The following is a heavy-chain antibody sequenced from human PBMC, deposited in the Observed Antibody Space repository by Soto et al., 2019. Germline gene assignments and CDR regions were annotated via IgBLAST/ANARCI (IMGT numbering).Heavy chain of an antibody. CDR1: VGSTSSDNY. CDR3: ARDSPPIGY. Sequence: PSETLSLTCTVSVGSTSSDNYWSWIRQPPGKGLEWIGHIYYSGNTDYNPSLKSRLAISIDTSKNQFSLKLNSVTAADTAVYYCARDSPPIGYWGQGILVTVSS. CDR2: IYYSGNT. J-gene: IGHJ4*02. V-gene: IGHV4-39*07.